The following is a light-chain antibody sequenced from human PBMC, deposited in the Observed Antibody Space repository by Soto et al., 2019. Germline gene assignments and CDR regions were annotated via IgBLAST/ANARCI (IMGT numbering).Light chain of an antibody. J-gene: IGKJ4*01. CDR3: QHSYSIPLT. V-gene: IGKV1-39*01. CDR1: QSIYTY. Sequence: DIQMTQSPASLSASVVDRCTITFLASQSIYTYLNWYQQKPGKAPKLLIYGASSLQSGVPSRFSGSGSGTDFILTIRSLQPEDSATYYCQHSYSIPLTFGGGTKVDIK. CDR2: GAS.